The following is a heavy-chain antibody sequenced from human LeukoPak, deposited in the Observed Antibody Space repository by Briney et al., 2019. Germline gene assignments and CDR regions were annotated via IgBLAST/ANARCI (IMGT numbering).Heavy chain of an antibody. D-gene: IGHD3-22*01. Sequence: SETLSLTCTVSGGSISSYYWSWIRQPPGKGLEWIGYIFYSGSTNYNPSLKSRVTISVDTSKNQFSLKLSSVTAADTAVYYCASYDPHDNYFDYWGQGTLVTVSS. CDR3: ASYDPHDNYFDY. CDR2: IFYSGST. V-gene: IGHV4-59*01. CDR1: GGSISSYY. J-gene: IGHJ4*02.